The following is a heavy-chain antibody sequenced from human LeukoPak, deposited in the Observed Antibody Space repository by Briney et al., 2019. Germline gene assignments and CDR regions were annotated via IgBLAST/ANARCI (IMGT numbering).Heavy chain of an antibody. D-gene: IGHD3-10*01. J-gene: IGHJ4*02. Sequence: PGGSLRLSCAASGFTFSSYGMHWVRQTPGKGLEWVAFISYDANNKYYVDSVKGRFTISRDDSKNALYLQMNSLRAEDTAVYYCAKDPLQYGSGSYYFDYWGQGTLVTVSS. CDR1: GFTFSSYG. CDR2: ISYDANNK. V-gene: IGHV3-30*02. CDR3: AKDPLQYGSGSYYFDY.